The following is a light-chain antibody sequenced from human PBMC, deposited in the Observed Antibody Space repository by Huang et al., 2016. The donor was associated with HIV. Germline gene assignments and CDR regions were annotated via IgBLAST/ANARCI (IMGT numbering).Light chain of an antibody. CDR2: GAS. J-gene: IGKJ1*01. Sequence: EIVMTKSPATLSVSPGERVTLSCRANQSVSGNVAWYQQKPGQAPRLLLYGASTRATGIPARFSGSWSGTEFTLTSSSLQSEYFAVYYCQQYNNWPRTFGQGTKVEIK. V-gene: IGKV3-15*01. CDR3: QQYNNWPRT. CDR1: QSVSGN.